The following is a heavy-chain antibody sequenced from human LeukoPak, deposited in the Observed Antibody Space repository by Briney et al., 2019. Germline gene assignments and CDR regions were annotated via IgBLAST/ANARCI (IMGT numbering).Heavy chain of an antibody. CDR3: ARERGALSFDY. D-gene: IGHD5-12*01. Sequence: SETLSLTCTVSGGSISSYYWSWIRQPPGKGLEWIGYIYYSGSTNYNPSLKSRVTISVDTSKNQFSLKLSSVTAADTPVYYCARERGALSFDYWGQGTLVTVSS. CDR1: GGSISSYY. CDR2: IYYSGST. J-gene: IGHJ4*02. V-gene: IGHV4-59*01.